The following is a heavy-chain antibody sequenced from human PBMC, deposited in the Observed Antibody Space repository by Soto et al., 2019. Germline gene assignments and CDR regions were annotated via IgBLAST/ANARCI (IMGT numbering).Heavy chain of an antibody. D-gene: IGHD6-13*01. CDR3: AKSPAAGTAYYLDY. Sequence: GGSLRLSCAASGFTFSSYAMSWVRQAPGKGLEWVSAISGSGGSTYYADSVKGRFTISRDNSKNTLYLQMNSLRAEDTAVYYCAKSPAAGTAYYLDYWGQGTLVTVSS. CDR2: ISGSGGST. J-gene: IGHJ4*02. V-gene: IGHV3-23*01. CDR1: GFTFSSYA.